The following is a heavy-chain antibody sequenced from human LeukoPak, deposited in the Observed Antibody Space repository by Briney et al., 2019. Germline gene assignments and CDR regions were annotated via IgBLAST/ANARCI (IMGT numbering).Heavy chain of an antibody. D-gene: IGHD6-19*01. CDR1: GFSVSSNY. CDR2: IYTGGST. J-gene: IGHJ4*02. CDR3: ARARSDSSGWYEFDY. V-gene: IGHV3-53*01. Sequence: GGSLRLSCAASGFSVSSNYMGWVRQVSGKGLEWVSVIYTGGSTYYADSVKGRFTISRDDSKNTLFLQMSSLRAEDTAVYYCARARSDSSGWYEFDYWGQGTLVTVSS.